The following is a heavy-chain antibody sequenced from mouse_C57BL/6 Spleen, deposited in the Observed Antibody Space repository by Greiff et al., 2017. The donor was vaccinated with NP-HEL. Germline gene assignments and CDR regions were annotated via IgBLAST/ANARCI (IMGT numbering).Heavy chain of an antibody. CDR2: INPSNGGT. CDR3: AREGYYGSSLDWYFDV. Sequence: QVQLQQPGTELVKPGASVKLSCKASGYTFTSYWMHWVKQRPGQGLEWIGNINPSNGGTNYNEKFKSKATLTVDKSSSTAYMQLSSLTSEDSAVYYFAREGYYGSSLDWYFDVWGTGTTVTVSS. D-gene: IGHD1-1*01. J-gene: IGHJ1*03. V-gene: IGHV1-53*01. CDR1: GYTFTSYW.